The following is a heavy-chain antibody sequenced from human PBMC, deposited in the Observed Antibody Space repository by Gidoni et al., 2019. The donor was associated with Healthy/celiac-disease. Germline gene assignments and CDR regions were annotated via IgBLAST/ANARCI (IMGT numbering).Heavy chain of an antibody. D-gene: IGHD3-10*01. CDR1: GGSVSGYY. V-gene: IGHV4-34*01. J-gene: IGHJ6*03. Sequence: VQLQQWGAGLLKPSETLSLTCAVYGGSVSGYYWSWIRQPPGKGLEWIGEINHSGSTNDTPSLKSRVTISVATSKNQFSLKLSSVTAADTAVYYCARGPVVRGVIIIRSYYYYMDVWGKGTTVTVSS. CDR2: INHSGST. CDR3: ARGPVVRGVIIIRSYYYYMDV.